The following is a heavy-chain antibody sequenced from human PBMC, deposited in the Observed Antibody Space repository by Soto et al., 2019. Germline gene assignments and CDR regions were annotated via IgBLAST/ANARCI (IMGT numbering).Heavy chain of an antibody. CDR2: IYYGGTT. J-gene: IGHJ4*02. Sequence: SQTLSLNSTDSCGSCSPYYWSWIRQPPGKGLEWVGYIYYGGTTSYNPSLQSRVTISVDTSKNQFSLKLSSVTAADTAVYYCMLGSGWKDFDYWGQGTLVTVS. CDR1: CGSCSPYY. V-gene: IGHV4-59*08. CDR3: MLGSGWKDFDY. D-gene: IGHD3-22*01.